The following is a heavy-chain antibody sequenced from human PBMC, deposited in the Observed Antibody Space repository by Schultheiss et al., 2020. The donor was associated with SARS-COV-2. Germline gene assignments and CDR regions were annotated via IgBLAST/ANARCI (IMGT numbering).Heavy chain of an antibody. CDR2: IKQDGSEK. V-gene: IGHV3-7*01. CDR3: ARVHYFWSGYLSYYYYGMDV. CDR1: GFTFSSYA. Sequence: GGSLRLSCAASGFTFSSYAMSWVRQAPGKGLEWVANIKQDGSEKYYVDSVKGRFTISRDNAKNSLYLQMNSLRAEDTAVYYCARVHYFWSGYLSYYYYGMDVWGQGTTVTVSS. J-gene: IGHJ6*02. D-gene: IGHD3-3*01.